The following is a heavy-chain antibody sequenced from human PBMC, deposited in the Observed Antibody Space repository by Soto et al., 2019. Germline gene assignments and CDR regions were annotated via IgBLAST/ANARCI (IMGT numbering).Heavy chain of an antibody. CDR1: GFNFKAYA. V-gene: IGHV3-23*01. CDR2: ITATDGNT. J-gene: IGHJ4*02. CDR3: AKDEGTSSTVFDY. D-gene: IGHD6-6*01. Sequence: GGSLRLSCVASGFNFKAYAMGWARQAPGKGLEWVSSITATDGNTYYADSVRGRFTISRDNSRNSLFLQMNGLRPEDSALYYCAKDEGTSSTVFDYWGQGTLVTVSS.